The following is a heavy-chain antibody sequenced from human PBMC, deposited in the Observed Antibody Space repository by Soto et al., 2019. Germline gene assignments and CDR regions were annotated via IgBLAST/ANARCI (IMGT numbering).Heavy chain of an antibody. D-gene: IGHD3-10*01. J-gene: IGHJ5*02. CDR2: IYYSGST. V-gene: IGHV4-31*03. CDR1: GGSISSGGYY. CDR3: ARALRQITMVRGVIKNWFDP. Sequence: SETLSLTCTVSGGSISSGGYYWSWIRQHPGKGLEWIGYIYYSGSTYYNPSLKSRVTISVDTSKNQFSLKLSSVTAADTAVYYCARALRQITMVRGVIKNWFDPWGQGTLVTV.